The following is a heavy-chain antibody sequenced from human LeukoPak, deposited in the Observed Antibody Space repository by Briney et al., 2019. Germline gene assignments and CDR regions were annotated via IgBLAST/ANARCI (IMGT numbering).Heavy chain of an antibody. CDR2: IYYSGNT. V-gene: IGHV4-39*01. J-gene: IGHJ4*02. Sequence: SETLSLTCTVSGGSISIDTFYWGWIRQPPGKGLEWIGSIYYSGNTYYNPSLKSRVTISVDTSKNQFSLKLSSVTAADTAVYYCARGSLVGPTDYWGQGTLVTVSS. D-gene: IGHD1-26*01. CDR3: ARGSLVGPTDY. CDR1: GGSISIDTFY.